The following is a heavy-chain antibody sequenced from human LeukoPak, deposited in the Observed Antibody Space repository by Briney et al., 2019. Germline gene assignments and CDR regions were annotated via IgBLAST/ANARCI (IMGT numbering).Heavy chain of an antibody. J-gene: IGHJ1*01. D-gene: IGHD6-13*01. CDR1: GYRFTSYW. V-gene: IGHV5-51*01. Sequence: GESLKISCKGSGYRFTSYWIGWVRQMPGKGLEWMGIIHPGDSDTSYSPSFQGLVTITADTSTRPYFPLWSILEDADTPTYYCAGLYSSSLVVGYFQNWGEGTLVTVSS. CDR3: AGLYSSSLVVGYFQN. CDR2: IHPGDSDT.